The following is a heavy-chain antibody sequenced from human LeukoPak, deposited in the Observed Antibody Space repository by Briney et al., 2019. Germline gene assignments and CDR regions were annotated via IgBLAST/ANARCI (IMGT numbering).Heavy chain of an antibody. CDR1: GYSFTSYW. CDR3: ARQSSNYDYYYYYMDV. Sequence: GESLKISFKGSGYSFTSYWIGWVRQMPGKGLEWMGIIHPGDSDTRYSPTFQGQVTISADKSISTAYLQWSSLKASDTAVYYCARQSSNYDYYYYYMDVWGRGTTVTVSS. D-gene: IGHD4-11*01. CDR2: IHPGDSDT. J-gene: IGHJ6*03. V-gene: IGHV5-51*01.